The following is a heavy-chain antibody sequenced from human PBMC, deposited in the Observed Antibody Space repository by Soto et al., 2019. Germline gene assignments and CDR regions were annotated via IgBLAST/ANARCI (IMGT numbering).Heavy chain of an antibody. J-gene: IGHJ4*02. CDR1: GYIFTNHY. CDR3: ARADYYDSSGFYYDC. CDR2: INPSGGST. D-gene: IGHD3-22*01. Sequence: QVQLVQSGAEVKKPGASVKVSCKASGYIFTNHYIHWVRQAPGQGPEWMGIINPSGGSTNYLQKFQGRITMTRDTSTSTVYMELSRLRSEDTAVYFCARADYYDSSGFYYDCWGQGTLVTVSS. V-gene: IGHV1-46*01.